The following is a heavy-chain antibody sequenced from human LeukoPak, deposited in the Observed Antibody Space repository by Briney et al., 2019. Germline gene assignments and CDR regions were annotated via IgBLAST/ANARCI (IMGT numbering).Heavy chain of an antibody. CDR3: ARDKAATHDAFDI. J-gene: IGHJ3*02. CDR1: GFTFSSYS. V-gene: IGHV3-21*01. D-gene: IGHD6-25*01. CDR2: ISSSSSYI. Sequence: GGSLRLSCAASGFTFSSYSMNWVRQAPGKGLEWVSSISSSSSYIYYADSVKGRFTISRDNAKNSLYLQMNSLRAEDTAAYYCARDKAATHDAFDIWGQGTMVTVSS.